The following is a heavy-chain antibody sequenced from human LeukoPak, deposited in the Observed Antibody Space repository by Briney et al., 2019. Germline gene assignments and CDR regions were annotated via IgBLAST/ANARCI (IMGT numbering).Heavy chain of an antibody. D-gene: IGHD2-2*01. J-gene: IGHJ6*03. CDR2: IRYDGSNK. CDR3: AESYCRSASCYLGWDYYYYMDV. CDR1: GFTSSSYG. V-gene: IGHV3-30*02. Sequence: PGGSLRLSCAASGFTSSSYGMHWVRQAPGKGLEWVAFIRYDGSNKYYADSVKGRFTISRDNSKNTLYLQMNSLRAEDTAVYYCAESYCRSASCYLGWDYYYYMDVWGKGTTVTFSS.